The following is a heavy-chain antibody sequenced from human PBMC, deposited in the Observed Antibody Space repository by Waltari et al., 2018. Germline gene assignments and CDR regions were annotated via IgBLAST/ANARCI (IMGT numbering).Heavy chain of an antibody. CDR2: LDSGGGT. J-gene: IGHJ4*02. Sequence: EVQLVESGGGLIQPGRSLRLSCAVSGFSVTSNYLTWRRQAPGKGLEWVAVLDSGGGTYYTDSVKGRFTISRDNSNNTLDLQMTGLRADDTAVYFCARLKQLVYYFDSWGQGTQVTVSS. CDR1: GFSVTSNY. D-gene: IGHD1-1*01. V-gene: IGHV3-53*01. CDR3: ARLKQLVYYFDS.